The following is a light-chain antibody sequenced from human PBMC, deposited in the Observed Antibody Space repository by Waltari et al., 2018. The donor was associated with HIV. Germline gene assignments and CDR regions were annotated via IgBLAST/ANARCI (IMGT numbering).Light chain of an antibody. CDR2: EVS. Sequence: QSALTQPASVSGSAGQSITISCAGPSSDVGGYNYASWYQQPPGKAPKLMIYEVSNRPSGVSNRFSGSKSGNTASLTISGLQAEDEADYYCSSYTSSSTWVFGGGTKLTVL. V-gene: IGLV2-14*01. CDR1: SSDVGGYNY. J-gene: IGLJ3*02. CDR3: SSYTSSSTWV.